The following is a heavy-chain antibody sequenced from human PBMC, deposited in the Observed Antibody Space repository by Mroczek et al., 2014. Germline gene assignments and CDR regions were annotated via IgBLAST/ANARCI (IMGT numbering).Heavy chain of an antibody. CDR1: GFTFSSYA. CDR3: ARASIGDSSSWYVAY. D-gene: IGHD6-13*01. CDR2: ISYDGSNK. J-gene: IGHJ4*02. V-gene: IGHV3-30-3*01. Sequence: ESGGGVVQPGRSLRLSCAASGFTFSSYAMHWVRQAPGKGLEWVAVISYDGSNKYYADSVKGRFTISRDNSKNTLYLQMNSLRAEDTAVYYCARASIGDSSSWYVAYWGQGTPGHPSPQ.